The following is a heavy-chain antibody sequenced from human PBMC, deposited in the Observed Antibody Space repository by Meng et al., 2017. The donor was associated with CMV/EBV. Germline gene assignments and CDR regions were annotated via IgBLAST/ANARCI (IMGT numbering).Heavy chain of an antibody. D-gene: IGHD5-12*01. J-gene: IGHJ6*02. CDR1: GYTFTSYG. CDR3: AREATFSALYYYYGMDV. Sequence: ASVKVSCKASGYTFTSYGISWVRQAPGQGLEWMGWISAYNGNTNYAQKLQGRVTMTTDTSTSTAYMELRSLRSDDTAVYYCAREATFSALYYYYGMDVWGQGTTVTVSS. V-gene: IGHV1-18*01. CDR2: ISAYNGNT.